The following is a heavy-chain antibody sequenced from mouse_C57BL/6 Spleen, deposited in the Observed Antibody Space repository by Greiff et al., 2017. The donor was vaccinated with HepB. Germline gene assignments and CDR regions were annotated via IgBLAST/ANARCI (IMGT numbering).Heavy chain of an antibody. CDR3: TPLYYDYDGGFAY. V-gene: IGHV14-1*01. J-gene: IGHJ3*01. CDR1: GFNIKDYY. Sequence: VQLKESGAELVRPGASVKLSCTASGFNIKDYYMHWVKQRPEQGLEWIGRIDPEDGDTEYAPKFQGKATMTADTSSNTAYLQLSSLTSEDTAVYYCTPLYYDYDGGFAYWGQGTLVTVSA. D-gene: IGHD2-4*01. CDR2: IDPEDGDT.